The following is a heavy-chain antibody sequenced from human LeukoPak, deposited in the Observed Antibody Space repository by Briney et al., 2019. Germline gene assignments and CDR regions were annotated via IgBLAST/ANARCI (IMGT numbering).Heavy chain of an antibody. Sequence: PGGSLRLSCAASGFTFSSYSMNWVRQAPGKGLEWVSSISSSSSYIYYADSVKGRFTISRDNAKNSLYLQMNSLRAEDTAVYYCASLEPAAIGGALDIWGQGTMVTVSS. V-gene: IGHV3-21*01. CDR2: ISSSSSYI. D-gene: IGHD2-2*01. CDR3: ASLEPAAIGGALDI. CDR1: GFTFSSYS. J-gene: IGHJ3*02.